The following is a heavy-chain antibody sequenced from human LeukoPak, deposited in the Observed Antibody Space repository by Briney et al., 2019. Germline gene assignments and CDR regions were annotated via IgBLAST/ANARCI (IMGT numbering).Heavy chain of an antibody. CDR1: GYTFTNYY. Sequence: ASVKVSCKASGYTFTNYYIHWVRRAPGQGLEWMGILNPSGGSTIYAQKFQGWVTMTRDTSISTAYMELSSLKSDDTAIYYCARHLVATGPLGFDIWGQGTMVTVSS. CDR2: LNPSGGST. V-gene: IGHV1-46*01. CDR3: ARHLVATGPLGFDI. D-gene: IGHD5-12*01. J-gene: IGHJ3*02.